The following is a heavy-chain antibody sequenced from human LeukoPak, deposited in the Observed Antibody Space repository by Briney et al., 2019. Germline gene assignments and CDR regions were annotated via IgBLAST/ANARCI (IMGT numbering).Heavy chain of an antibody. D-gene: IGHD1-1*01. Sequence: SETLSLTCTVSGGSISSSRYYWGWIRQPPGKGLEWIGSIYYSGSTYYNPSLKSRVTISVDTSKNHFSLTLSSVTAADTAVYYCARLQPNSGEWAFDIWGQGTMVTVSS. V-gene: IGHV4-39*02. J-gene: IGHJ3*02. CDR2: IYYSGST. CDR3: ARLQPNSGEWAFDI. CDR1: GGSISSSRYY.